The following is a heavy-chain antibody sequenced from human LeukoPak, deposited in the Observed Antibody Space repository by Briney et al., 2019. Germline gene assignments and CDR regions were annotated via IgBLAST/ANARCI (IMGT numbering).Heavy chain of an antibody. CDR2: IYYSGST. D-gene: IGHD6-6*01. V-gene: IGHV4-59*12. CDR1: GGSISSYY. CDR3: ARDLFRLGSSPLGI. J-gene: IGHJ3*02. Sequence: SETLSLTCTVSGGSISSYYWSCIRQPPGKGLEWIGYIYYSGSTNYNPSLKSRVTISVDTSKNQFSLKLSSVTAADTAVYYCARDLFRLGSSPLGIWGQGTMVTVSS.